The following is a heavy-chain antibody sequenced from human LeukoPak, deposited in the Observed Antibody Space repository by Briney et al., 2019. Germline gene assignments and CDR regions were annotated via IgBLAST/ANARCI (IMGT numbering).Heavy chain of an antibody. CDR1: GYTFTSYG. J-gene: IGHJ4*02. V-gene: IGHV1-18*01. CDR3: ARDHYDFWSGYPREDD. Sequence: ASVTVSCKASGYTFTSYGISWVRQAPGQGLEWMGWISAYNGNTNYAQNLKGRVTMTTDTSKSTAYMELRSLRSDDTAVYYCARDHYDFWSGYPREDDWGQGTLVTVSS. D-gene: IGHD3-3*01. CDR2: ISAYNGNT.